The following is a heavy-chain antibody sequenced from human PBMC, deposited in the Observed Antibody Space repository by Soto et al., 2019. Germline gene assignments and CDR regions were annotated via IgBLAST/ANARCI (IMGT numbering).Heavy chain of an antibody. CDR1: GYAISSGFY. Sequence: TLSLTCDVSGYAISSGFYWAWIRQPPGKRLEWIGNIYHTGTTYYNPSLKSRVTMSVDTSKNQFSLRLSSVTAADTAVFYCARVRTVGMSGSPGDYWGQGTLVTVSS. CDR2: IYHTGTT. V-gene: IGHV4-38-2*01. CDR3: ARVRTVGMSGSPGDY. J-gene: IGHJ4*02. D-gene: IGHD3-10*01.